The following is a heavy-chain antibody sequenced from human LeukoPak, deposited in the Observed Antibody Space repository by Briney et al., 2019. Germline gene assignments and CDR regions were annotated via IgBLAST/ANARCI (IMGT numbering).Heavy chain of an antibody. CDR1: GFTFSSYA. CDR2: ISGSGGST. Sequence: GGSLRLSCAASGFTFSSYAMSWVRQAPGKGLEWVSAISGSGGSTYYADSVKGRITISRDNSKNTLYLQMNSLRAEDTAVYYCAKALWFGESNFDYWGQGTLVTVSS. CDR3: AKALWFGESNFDY. J-gene: IGHJ4*02. V-gene: IGHV3-23*01. D-gene: IGHD3-10*01.